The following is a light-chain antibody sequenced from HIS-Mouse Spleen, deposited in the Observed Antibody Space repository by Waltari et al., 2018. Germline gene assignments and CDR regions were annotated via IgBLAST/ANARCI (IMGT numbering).Light chain of an antibody. J-gene: IGLJ2*01. CDR1: ACPKKY. CDR3: YSTDSSGNHRV. CDR2: EDS. V-gene: IGLV3-10*01. Sequence: SYELTQPPSVSVSPGQTARITCSGDACPKKYAYWYQQKSGPAPVLVIYEDSKRPSGFPERFSGSSSGTMATLTISGAQVEDEADYYCYSTDSSGNHRVFGGGTKLTVL.